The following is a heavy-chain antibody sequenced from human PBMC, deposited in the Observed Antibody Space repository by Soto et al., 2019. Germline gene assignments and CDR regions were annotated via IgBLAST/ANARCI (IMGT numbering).Heavy chain of an antibody. J-gene: IGHJ3*02. CDR3: ARYLLSGSYPSAFDI. Sequence: HVQLQESGPGLVKPSQTLSLTCSVSGGSIRSGGYYWSWIRQHPGRGLEWIGYIYYSGSTYHNPSLKSRVSISVDTSKNQFSLKLTSVTAADTAVYYCARYLLSGSYPSAFDIWGQGTMVTVSS. V-gene: IGHV4-31*03. D-gene: IGHD1-26*01. CDR1: GGSIRSGGYY. CDR2: IYYSGST.